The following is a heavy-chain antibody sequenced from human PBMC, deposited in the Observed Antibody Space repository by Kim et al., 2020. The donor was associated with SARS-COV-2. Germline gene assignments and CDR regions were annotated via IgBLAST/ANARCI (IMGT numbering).Heavy chain of an antibody. CDR1: GDSISSSFDY. Sequence: SGTLSLTCTVSGDSISSSFDYWGWIRQPPGKGLEWIGSVYHSGTTYDSPSLKSRVTVSVDTSKNEFSLKVTSVTAADTAVYFCARLPHDSSGYVDCWGQGILVTVSS. J-gene: IGHJ4*02. D-gene: IGHD3-22*01. V-gene: IGHV4-39*01. CDR2: VYHSGTT. CDR3: ARLPHDSSGYVDC.